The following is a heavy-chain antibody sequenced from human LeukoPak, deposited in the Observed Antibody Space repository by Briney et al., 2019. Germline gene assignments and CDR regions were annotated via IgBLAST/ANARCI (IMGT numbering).Heavy chain of an antibody. J-gene: IGHJ4*02. CDR2: FDPEDGET. CDR1: GYTLTELS. V-gene: IGHV1-24*01. Sequence: ASVKVSCKVSGYTLTELSMHWVRQAPGKGLEWRGGFDPEDGETIYAQKFQGRVTMTEDTSTDTAYMELSSLRSEDTAVYYCATVLAWLDWFFDYWGQGTLVTVSS. D-gene: IGHD3-9*01. CDR3: ATVLAWLDWFFDY.